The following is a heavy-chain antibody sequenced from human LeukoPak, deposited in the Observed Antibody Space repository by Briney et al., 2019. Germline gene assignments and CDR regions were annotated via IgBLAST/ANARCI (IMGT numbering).Heavy chain of an antibody. V-gene: IGHV1-18*01. CDR1: GYTIRNSG. D-gene: IGHD3-16*01. J-gene: IGHJ3*02. CDR2: INPYNGNT. CDR3: ARVGAAGEFPDAFDI. Sequence: ASVKVSCKASGYTIRNSGVTWVRQAPGQGLEWMGCINPYNGNTNYAQMFQGRATMSTDTSTNTASMELKSLRSDDTAVYFCARVGAAGEFPDAFDIWGQGTLVTVSS.